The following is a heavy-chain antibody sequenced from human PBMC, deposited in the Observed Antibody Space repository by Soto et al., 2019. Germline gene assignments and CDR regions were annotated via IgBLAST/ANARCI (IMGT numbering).Heavy chain of an antibody. V-gene: IGHV3-21*01. CDR2: ISETSSHI. J-gene: IGHJ4*02. CDR3: ASAAYCSGGSCYPGY. D-gene: IGHD2-15*01. CDR1: EFTFSAYT. Sequence: GGSLRLSCAASEFTFSAYTMNWVRQAPDRGLEWLSSISETSSHIYYADSVRGRFTIFRDNAQKSLYLQMNSLRAEDTAVYYCASAAYCSGGSCYPGYWGQGTLVT.